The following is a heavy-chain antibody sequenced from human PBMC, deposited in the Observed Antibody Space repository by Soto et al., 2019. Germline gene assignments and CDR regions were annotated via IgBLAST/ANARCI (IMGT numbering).Heavy chain of an antibody. D-gene: IGHD6-13*01. CDR3: AKDFGIAAACSLVGYFDY. V-gene: IGHV3-23*01. J-gene: IGHJ4*02. CDR2: ISGSGGST. Sequence: PWGSLTLSCAASGFTFGSYAMSWVRQATGKGLEWISSISGSGGSTSYANSPTGRVTISRDNSKNTLSLQSNSLRAEATRGYYCAKDFGIAAACSLVGYFDYWGQGTLVTVSS. CDR1: GFTFGSYA.